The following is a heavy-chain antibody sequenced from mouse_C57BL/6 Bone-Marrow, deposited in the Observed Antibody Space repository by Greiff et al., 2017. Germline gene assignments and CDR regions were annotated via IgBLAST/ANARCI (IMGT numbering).Heavy chain of an antibody. CDR2: IDPENGDT. CDR1: GFNIKDDY. D-gene: IGHD3-2*02. V-gene: IGHV14-4*01. J-gene: IGHJ4*01. CDR3: TTAQATNYYAMDY. Sequence: VQLQQSGAELVRPGASVKLSCTASGFNIKDDYMHWVKQRPEQGLEWIGWIDPENGDTEYASKFQGKATITADTSSNTAYRQLSSLTSEDTAVYYCTTAQATNYYAMDYWGQGTSVTVSS.